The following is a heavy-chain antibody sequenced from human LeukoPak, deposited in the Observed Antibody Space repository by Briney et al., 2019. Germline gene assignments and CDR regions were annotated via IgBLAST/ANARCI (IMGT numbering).Heavy chain of an antibody. J-gene: IGHJ6*03. V-gene: IGHV3-21*01. CDR1: GFTFTDYS. CDR2: ISTVSTYK. D-gene: IGHD6-25*01. CDR3: ARDGSGFYLYYYMDV. Sequence: GGSLRLSCAASGFTFTDYSMTWVRQAPGKGLEWVSSISTVSTYKFYSDSVKGRFTISRDNAKNTLYLQMSSLTAEDTAVYYCARDGSGFYLYYYMDVWAEGPRSPSP.